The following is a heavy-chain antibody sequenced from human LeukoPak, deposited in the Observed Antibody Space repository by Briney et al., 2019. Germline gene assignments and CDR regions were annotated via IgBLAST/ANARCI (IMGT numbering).Heavy chain of an antibody. D-gene: IGHD4-17*01. V-gene: IGHV4-59*01. CDR2: IYNAATT. CDR1: GGSISNYY. Sequence: SETLSLTCAVSGGSISNYYWTWIRQPPGKGLEWLGFIYNAATTNYNPSLKSRVTISVDTSKNQFSLRLSSVTAADTAVYYCARDTVMSGWFDYWGQGTLVTVSS. CDR3: ARDTVMSGWFDY. J-gene: IGHJ5*01.